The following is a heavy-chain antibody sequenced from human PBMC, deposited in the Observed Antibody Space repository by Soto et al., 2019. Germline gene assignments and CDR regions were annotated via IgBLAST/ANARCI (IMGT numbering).Heavy chain of an antibody. CDR1: GFSLSTSGMC. CDR2: IDWGDDK. D-gene: IGHD1-26*01. V-gene: IGHV2-70*01. Sequence: SGPTLVNPTETLTLTCTFSGFSLSTSGMCVSWIRQPPGKALEWLALIDWGDDKYYSTSLKTRLTISKETSKNQVVLTMSNMDPVDTASYYCARSRVGATPANWSDPWGQGTLVNVSS. J-gene: IGHJ5*02. CDR3: ARSRVGATPANWSDP.